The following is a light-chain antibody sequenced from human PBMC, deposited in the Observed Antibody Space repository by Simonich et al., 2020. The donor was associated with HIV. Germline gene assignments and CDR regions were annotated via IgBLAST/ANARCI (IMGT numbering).Light chain of an antibody. Sequence: DIQMTQSPSSLSASVGDRVTITCRANQSITNYLNWFQQKPGKAPRLLIYAASSLQSGVPSRFSGSGSGTDFTLSISSLQPEDFATYYCQQSYNTLLTFGGGTKVEIK. CDR2: AAS. V-gene: IGKV1-39*01. J-gene: IGKJ4*01. CDR1: QSITNY. CDR3: QQSYNTLLT.